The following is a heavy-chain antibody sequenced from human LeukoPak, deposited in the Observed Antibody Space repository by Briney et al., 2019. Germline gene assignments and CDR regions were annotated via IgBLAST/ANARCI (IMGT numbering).Heavy chain of an antibody. Sequence: ASVKVSCKASGYTFTSYAMNWVRQAPGQGLEWMGWINTNTGNPTYAQGFTGRFVFSLDTSVSTAYLQISSLKAEDTAVYYCARFYDFWSGYYPILYYYYGMDVWGQGTTVTVSS. J-gene: IGHJ6*02. V-gene: IGHV7-4-1*02. CDR3: ARFYDFWSGYYPILYYYYGMDV. D-gene: IGHD3-3*01. CDR2: INTNTGNP. CDR1: GYTFTSYA.